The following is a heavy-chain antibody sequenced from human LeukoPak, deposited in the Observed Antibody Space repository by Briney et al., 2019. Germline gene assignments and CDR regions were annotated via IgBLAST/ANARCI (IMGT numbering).Heavy chain of an antibody. CDR1: GFSFSSHS. V-gene: IGHV3-48*04. CDR3: ANLNLIPGEDYFDY. CDR2: ISSSGSSI. D-gene: IGHD2-21*01. J-gene: IGHJ4*02. Sequence: GGSLRLSCAASGFSFSSHSMHWVRQAPGKKLEWVSFISSSGSSIYYTDSVKGRFTVSRDNAKKSLYLQMNSLRAEDTAVYYCANLNLIPGEDYFDYWGQGTLVSVSS.